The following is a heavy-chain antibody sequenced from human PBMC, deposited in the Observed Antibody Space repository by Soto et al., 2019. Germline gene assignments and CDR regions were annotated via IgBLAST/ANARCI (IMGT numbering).Heavy chain of an antibody. Sequence: QVQLVQSGAEVKKPGASVKVSCKASGYTFVNYDISWVRQAPGQGLEWMGWISVYNGNTNYAQKVQGRVTMTTDTSTSTAYMELRSLRSDDTAVYYCARWVVVLTSDWLDPWGQGTLVTVSS. V-gene: IGHV1-18*01. CDR3: ARWVVVLTSDWLDP. CDR1: GYTFVNYD. J-gene: IGHJ5*02. CDR2: ISVYNGNT. D-gene: IGHD2-15*01.